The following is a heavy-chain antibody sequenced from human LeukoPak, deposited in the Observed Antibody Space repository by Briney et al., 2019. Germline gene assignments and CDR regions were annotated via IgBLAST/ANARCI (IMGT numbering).Heavy chain of an antibody. CDR3: ARDLGIAAAEGIDY. CDR1: GYTFTSYG. V-gene: IGHV1-18*01. Sequence: GASVKVSCKASGYTFTSYGISWVRQAPGQGLEWMGWISAYNGNTNYAQKLQGRVTMTTDTSTGTAYMELRSLRSDDTAVYYCARDLGIAAAEGIDYWGQGTLVTVSS. D-gene: IGHD6-13*01. CDR2: ISAYNGNT. J-gene: IGHJ4*02.